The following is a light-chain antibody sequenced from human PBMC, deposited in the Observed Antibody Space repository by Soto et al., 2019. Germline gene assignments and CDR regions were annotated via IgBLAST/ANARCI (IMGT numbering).Light chain of an antibody. CDR1: QSVSNNY. CDR3: QQRLSWPIT. CDR2: DAS. Sequence: ESVLTQAPGTLSLAPGERDALSCRASQSVSNNYLAWYQQKPGQAPRLLIYDASNRATGIPARFSGSGSGTDFTLTISSLEPEDFAVYYCQQRLSWPITFGQGTRLEIK. J-gene: IGKJ5*01. V-gene: IGKV3-11*01.